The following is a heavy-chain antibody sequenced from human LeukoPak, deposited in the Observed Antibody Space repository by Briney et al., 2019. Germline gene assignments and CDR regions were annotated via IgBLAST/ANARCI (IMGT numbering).Heavy chain of an antibody. J-gene: IGHJ6*02. CDR1: GFTFSSYA. CDR3: ANWLGLTINYYGMDV. CDR2: ISGSGGST. D-gene: IGHD3-16*01. Sequence: PGGSLRLSCAASGFTFSSYAMSWVRQAPGKGLEWVSAISGSGGSTYYADSVKGRFTISRDNSKNTLYLQMNSLRAEDTAVYYCANWLGLTINYYGMDVWGQGTTVTVSS. V-gene: IGHV3-23*01.